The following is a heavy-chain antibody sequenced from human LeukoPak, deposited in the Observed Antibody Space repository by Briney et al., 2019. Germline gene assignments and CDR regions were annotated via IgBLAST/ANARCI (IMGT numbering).Heavy chain of an antibody. D-gene: IGHD1-26*01. J-gene: IGHJ4*02. CDR2: INPNSGGT. CDR3: ARDLEEEGLGADY. V-gene: IGHV1-2*04. CDR1: GYTFTGYY. Sequence: GASVKVFCKASGYTFTGYYMHWVRQAPGQGLEWMGWINPNSGGTNYAQKFQGWVTMTRDTSISTAYMELSRLRSDDTAVYYCARDLEEEGLGADYWGQGTLVTVSS.